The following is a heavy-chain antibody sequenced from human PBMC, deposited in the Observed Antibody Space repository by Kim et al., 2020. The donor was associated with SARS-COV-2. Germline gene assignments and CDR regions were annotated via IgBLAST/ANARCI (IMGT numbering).Heavy chain of an antibody. CDR2: IKQDGSER. D-gene: IGHD2-15*01. J-gene: IGHJ4*01. CDR1: GFTFSSYW. Sequence: GGSLRLSCAASGFTFSSYWMNWVRQAPGKGLEWVASIKQDGSERYYVDSVKGRFTISRDNAKNTLYLQVNSLGAEDTAVYYCARAEIVVVCFDVGCYGTL. CDR3: ARAEIVVVCFDV. V-gene: IGHV3-7*01.